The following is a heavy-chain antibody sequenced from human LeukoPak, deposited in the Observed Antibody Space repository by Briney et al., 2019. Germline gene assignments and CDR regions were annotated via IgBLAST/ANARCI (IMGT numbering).Heavy chain of an antibody. J-gene: IGHJ3*01. CDR3: ARGLRYYYDSSGYYQDAFDV. Sequence: SETLSLTCTVSGGSISSGSYYWSWIRQPAGRGLEWIGRIYTSGSTNYNPSLKSRVTISVDTSKDQFSLKLSSVTAADTAVYYCARGLRYYYDSSGYYQDAFDVWGQGTMVTVSS. V-gene: IGHV4-61*02. D-gene: IGHD3-22*01. CDR2: IYTSGST. CDR1: GGSISSGSYY.